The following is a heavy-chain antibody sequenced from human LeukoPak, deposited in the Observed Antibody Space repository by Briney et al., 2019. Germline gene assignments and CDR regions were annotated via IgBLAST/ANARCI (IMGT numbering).Heavy chain of an antibody. Sequence: ASVKVSCKASGYTFTGYYMHWVRQAPGQGLEWMGWINPNSGGTNYAQKFQGRVTMTRDTSISTAYMELSRLRSDDTAVYYCARGMPSSSRGNWFDPWGQGTLDTVSS. CDR1: GYTFTGYY. D-gene: IGHD6-19*01. CDR2: INPNSGGT. CDR3: ARGMPSSSRGNWFDP. J-gene: IGHJ5*02. V-gene: IGHV1-2*02.